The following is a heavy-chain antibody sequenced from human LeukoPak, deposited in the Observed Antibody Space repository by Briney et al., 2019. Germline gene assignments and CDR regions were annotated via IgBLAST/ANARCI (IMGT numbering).Heavy chain of an antibody. D-gene: IGHD2-8*02. CDR2: IYYSGST. J-gene: IGHJ6*02. Sequence: SETLSLTCTVSGGSISSSSYYWGWIRQPPGKGLEWIGSIYYSGSTNYNPSLKSRVTISVDTSKNQFSLKLSSVTAADTAVYYCAREGYGTDYYYGMDVWGQGTAVTVSS. CDR3: AREGYGTDYYYGMDV. V-gene: IGHV4-39*07. CDR1: GGSISSSSYY.